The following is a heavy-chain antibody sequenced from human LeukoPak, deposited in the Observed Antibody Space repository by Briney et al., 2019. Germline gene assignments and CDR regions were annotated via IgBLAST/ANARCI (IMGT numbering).Heavy chain of an antibody. J-gene: IGHJ4*02. D-gene: IGHD3-10*01. CDR1: GYTFTGYY. CDR2: INPNSGGT. CDR3: ARLGAYGSGSYLSY. V-gene: IGHV1-2*02. Sequence: ASVKVSCKASGYTFTGYYMHWVRQAPGQGLEWMGWINPNSGGTNYAQKFQGRVTMTRDTSISTAYMELGRLRSDDTAVYYCARLGAYGSGSYLSYWGQGTLVTVSS.